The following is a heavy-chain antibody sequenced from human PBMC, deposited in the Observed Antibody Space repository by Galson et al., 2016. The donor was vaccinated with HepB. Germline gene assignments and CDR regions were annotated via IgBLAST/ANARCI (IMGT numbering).Heavy chain of an antibody. J-gene: IGHJ4*02. CDR2: KYYSGST. Sequence: ETLSLTCTVSGGSISSSSYYWGWIRQPPGKGLEWIGSKYYSGSTYYNPSLKSRVTISVDTSKNQFSLKLSSVTAADTAVYFCARQFSDGEYFDYWGQGTLVTVSS. CDR3: ARQFSDGEYFDY. D-gene: IGHD4-17*01. CDR1: GGSISSSSYY. V-gene: IGHV4-39*01.